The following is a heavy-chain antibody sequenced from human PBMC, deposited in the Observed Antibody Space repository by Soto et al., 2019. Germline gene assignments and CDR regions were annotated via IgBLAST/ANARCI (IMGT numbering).Heavy chain of an antibody. CDR2: IFYSGST. Sequence: TLSLTCNVSGGSISTSRSYWAWIRQPPGKGLEWLANIFYSGSTYYNPSLASRVTVSVDTSKNEFSLKLRSVTAADTAFYYCARQPTTGDTDLWFDPWGQGTLVTVSS. J-gene: IGHJ5*02. CDR3: ARQPTTGDTDLWFDP. CDR1: GGSISTSRSY. V-gene: IGHV4-39*01. D-gene: IGHD2-21*01.